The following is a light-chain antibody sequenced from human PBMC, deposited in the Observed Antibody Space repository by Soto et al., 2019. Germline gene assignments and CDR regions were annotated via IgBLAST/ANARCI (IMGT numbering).Light chain of an antibody. J-gene: IGKJ5*01. CDR1: QSISDY. Sequence: DIQMTQSPFSLSASVGDRVSIACRASQSISDYLTWYQQKPGKAPKLLIYGASSLQGGVPSRFSGSGSGTDFTLTISSLQPEDIATYYCQQSYSAPITFGQGTRLEIK. CDR3: QQSYSAPIT. V-gene: IGKV1-39*01. CDR2: GAS.